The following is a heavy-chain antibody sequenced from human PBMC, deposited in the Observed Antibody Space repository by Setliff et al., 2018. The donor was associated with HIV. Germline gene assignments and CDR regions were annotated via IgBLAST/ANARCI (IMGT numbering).Heavy chain of an antibody. J-gene: IGHJ3*02. CDR1: GFSFSIYE. Sequence: GGSLRLSCAASGFSFSIYEMNWVRQAPGKGLEWLSYISSSSGTILYVDSVQGRFTISRDNAKNSLYLQMNSLRAEDTAAYYCARSHYDSRGYYYRGDAFDIWGLGTMVTVSS. CDR3: ARSHYDSRGYYYRGDAFDI. CDR2: ISSSSGTI. V-gene: IGHV3-48*03. D-gene: IGHD3-22*01.